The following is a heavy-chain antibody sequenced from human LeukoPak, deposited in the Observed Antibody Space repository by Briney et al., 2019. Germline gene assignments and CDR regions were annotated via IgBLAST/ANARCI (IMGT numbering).Heavy chain of an antibody. J-gene: IGHJ4*02. CDR1: GFTFSSYA. CDR3: AKSPSDSSGYYYGY. V-gene: IGHV3-23*01. D-gene: IGHD3-22*01. CDR2: ISGSGGST. Sequence: EGSLRLSCAASGFTFSSYAMSWVRQAPGKGLEWVSAISGSGGSTYYADSVKGRFTISRDNSKNTLYLQMNSLRAEDTAVYYCAKSPSDSSGYYYGYWGQGTLVTVSS.